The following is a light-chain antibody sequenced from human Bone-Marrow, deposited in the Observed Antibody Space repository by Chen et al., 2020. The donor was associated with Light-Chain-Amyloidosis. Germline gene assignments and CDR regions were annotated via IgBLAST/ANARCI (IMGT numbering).Light chain of an antibody. Sequence: SYVLTQPSSVSVAPGQTAMIACGGNNIGTTRVHWYQQTPGQAPLLVVYDDSDRPSGIPERLSGANSGNTATLTISRVEAGDEADYYCQVWDRSSDRPVFGGGTKLTVL. J-gene: IGLJ3*02. CDR3: QVWDRSSDRPV. CDR1: NIGTTR. V-gene: IGLV3-21*02. CDR2: DDS.